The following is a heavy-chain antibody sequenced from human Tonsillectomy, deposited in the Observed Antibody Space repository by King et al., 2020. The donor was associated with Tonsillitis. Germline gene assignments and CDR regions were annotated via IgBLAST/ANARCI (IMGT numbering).Heavy chain of an antibody. Sequence: VQLQESGPGLVKPSESLSLICTVSGGSVNSANYHWIRQPPGKGLEWIGYIHFTGDTNYNPSLKSRATISVDRSKNHFSLRLGSVTPADTAVYFCARDRLPSSGHGMDVWGQGTTVAVSS. J-gene: IGHJ6*02. CDR2: IHFTGDT. V-gene: IGHV4-61*03. D-gene: IGHD6-25*01. CDR1: GGSVNSANYH. CDR3: ARDRLPSSGHGMDV.